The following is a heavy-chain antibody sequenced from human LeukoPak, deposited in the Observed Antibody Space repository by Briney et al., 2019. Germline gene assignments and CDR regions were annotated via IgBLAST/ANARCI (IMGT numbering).Heavy chain of an antibody. Sequence: GGSLRLSCAASGFPFNAYWMTWVRQAPGKGLEWVANIRQVGDTKYYVDSVKGRFTISRDNAMNSLYLQMNSLRAEDTAIYYCARSLPYGTTWYGRSDFWGQGTLVTVSS. CDR2: IRQVGDTK. CDR3: ARSLPYGTTWYGRSDF. J-gene: IGHJ4*02. D-gene: IGHD6-13*01. CDR1: GFPFNAYW. V-gene: IGHV3-7*03.